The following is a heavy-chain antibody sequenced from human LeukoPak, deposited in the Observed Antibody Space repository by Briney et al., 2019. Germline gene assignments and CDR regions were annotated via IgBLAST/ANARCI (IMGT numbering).Heavy chain of an antibody. V-gene: IGHV1-69*01. J-gene: IGHJ4*02. CDR1: GGTFSSYA. D-gene: IGHD3-22*01. Sequence: SVKVSCKASGGTFSSYAISWVRQASGQGLEWMGGIIPIFGTANYAQKFQGRVTITADESTSTAYMELSSLRSEDTAVYYCARGFLRVSTYYYDSSGYYFDYWGQGTLVTVSS. CDR3: ARGFLRVSTYYYDSSGYYFDY. CDR2: IIPIFGTA.